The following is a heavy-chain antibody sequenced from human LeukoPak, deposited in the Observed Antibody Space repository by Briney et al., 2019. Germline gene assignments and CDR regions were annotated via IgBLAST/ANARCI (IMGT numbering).Heavy chain of an antibody. CDR2: ISGSGGST. D-gene: IGHD6-6*01. Sequence: GGSLRLSCAASGFTFSSYAMSWVRQAPGKGLEWVSAISGSGGSTYYADSVKGRFTISRDNSKNMLYLQMNSLRVEDTAVYYCAKVVFEYSSPQVFDYWGQGTLVTVSS. CDR3: AKVVFEYSSPQVFDY. CDR1: GFTFSSYA. J-gene: IGHJ4*02. V-gene: IGHV3-23*01.